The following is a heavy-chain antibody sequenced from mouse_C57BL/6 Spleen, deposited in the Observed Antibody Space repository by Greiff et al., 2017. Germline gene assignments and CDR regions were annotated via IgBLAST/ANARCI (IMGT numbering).Heavy chain of an antibody. J-gene: IGHJ4*01. CDR1: GYTFTSYD. CDR3: ARWNYGNYYYAMDY. CDR2: IYPRDGST. D-gene: IGHD2-1*01. V-gene: IGHV1-85*01. Sequence: QVQLQQSGPELVKPGASVKLSCKASGYTFTSYDINWVKQRPGQGLEWIGWIYPRDGSTKYNEKFKGKATLTEDTSSSTAYSELHSLTSEDSAVYFCARWNYGNYYYAMDYWGQGTSVTVSS.